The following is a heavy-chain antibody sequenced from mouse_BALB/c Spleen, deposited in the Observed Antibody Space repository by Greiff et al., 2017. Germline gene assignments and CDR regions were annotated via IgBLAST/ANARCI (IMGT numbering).Heavy chain of an antibody. Sequence: EVQLQQSGAELVKPGASVKLSCTASGFNIKDTYMHWVKQRPEQGLEWIGRIDPANGNTKYDPKFQGKATITADTSSNTAYLQLSSLTSEDTAVYYDASYYYESGYYAMDYWGQGTSVTVSS. CDR2: IDPANGNT. D-gene: IGHD1-1*01. J-gene: IGHJ4*01. CDR3: ASYYYESGYYAMDY. CDR1: GFNIKDTY. V-gene: IGHV14-3*02.